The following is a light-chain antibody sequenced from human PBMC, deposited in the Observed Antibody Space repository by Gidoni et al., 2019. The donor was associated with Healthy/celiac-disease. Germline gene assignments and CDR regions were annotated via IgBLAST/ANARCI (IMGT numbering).Light chain of an antibody. CDR2: EVS. CDR1: SSDVGGYNY. J-gene: IGLJ2*01. V-gene: IGLV2-14*01. Sequence: QSALTQPASVSGSPAQSITISCTGTSSDVGGYNYVSWYQQHPGKAPKLMIYEVSNRPSGVSNRFSGSKSGNTASLTISGLQAEDEADYYCSSYTSSSTLVVFGGWTKLTVL. CDR3: SSYTSSSTLVV.